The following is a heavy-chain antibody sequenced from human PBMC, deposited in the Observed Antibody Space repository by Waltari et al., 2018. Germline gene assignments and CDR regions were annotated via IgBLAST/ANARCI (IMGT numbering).Heavy chain of an antibody. Sequence: VQLVESGGGEVQPGRSLRLSCAASGFTFSDYGMHWVRQAPGKGLEWVSSISSSSSYIYYADSVKGRFTISRDNAKNSLYLQMNSLRAEDTAVYYCARSTSHDYGDFDYWGQGTLVTVSS. CDR2: ISSSSSYI. CDR3: ARSTSHDYGDFDY. D-gene: IGHD4-17*01. J-gene: IGHJ4*02. V-gene: IGHV3-21*01. CDR1: GFTFSDYG.